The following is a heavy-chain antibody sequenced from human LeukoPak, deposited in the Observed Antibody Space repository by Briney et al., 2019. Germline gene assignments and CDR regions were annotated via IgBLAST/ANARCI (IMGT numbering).Heavy chain of an antibody. J-gene: IGHJ4*02. CDR2: ISSSSSYI. CDR1: GFTFSSYS. V-gene: IGHV3-21*01. D-gene: IGHD5-18*01. Sequence: GGSLRLSCAASGFTFSSYSMNWVRQAPGKGLEWVSSISSSSSYIYYADSVKGRFTISRDNAKNSLYLQMNSLRAEDTAVYYCARADLGDTATYRSDYWGQGTLVTVSS. CDR3: ARADLGDTATYRSDY.